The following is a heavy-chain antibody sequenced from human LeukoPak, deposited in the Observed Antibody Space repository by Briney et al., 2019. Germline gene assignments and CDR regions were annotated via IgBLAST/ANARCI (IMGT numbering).Heavy chain of an antibody. Sequence: GGSLRLSCAASGFTFSRYGMHWVRQAPSKGLEWVSVIYSGGSTYYADSVKGRFTISRDNSKNTLYLQMNSLRAEDTALYYCAKDHVRRAVAGTGPDYWGQGTLVTVSS. CDR1: GFTFSRYG. V-gene: IGHV3-NL1*01. J-gene: IGHJ4*02. D-gene: IGHD6-19*01. CDR3: AKDHVRRAVAGTGPDY. CDR2: IYSGGST.